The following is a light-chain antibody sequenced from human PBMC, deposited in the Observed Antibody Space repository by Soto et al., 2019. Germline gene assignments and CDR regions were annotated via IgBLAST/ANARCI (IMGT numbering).Light chain of an antibody. Sequence: EIVLTQSPGTLSLSPGERATLSCRASQSVSSDYLAWYQQKPGQAPSLLIYGASSRAARIPDRFSGSGSGTDFTLTISRLEPEDFAVYYCQQYGRSSWTFGQGTKVEIK. V-gene: IGKV3-20*01. J-gene: IGKJ1*01. CDR1: QSVSSDY. CDR3: QQYGRSSWT. CDR2: GAS.